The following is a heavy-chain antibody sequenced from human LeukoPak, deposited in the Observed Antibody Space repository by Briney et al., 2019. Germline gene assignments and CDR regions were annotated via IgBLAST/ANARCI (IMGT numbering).Heavy chain of an antibody. V-gene: IGHV3-23*01. CDR2: ISGSSGST. J-gene: IGHJ4*02. D-gene: IGHD6-6*01. Sequence: GGSLRLSCAASGFTFSSYAMSWVRQAPGKGLERVSAISGSSGSTYYADSVKGRFTISRDNSKNTLYLQMNSLRAEDTAVYYCARIQGSSSSVGDHWGQGTLVTVSS. CDR3: ARIQGSSSSVGDH. CDR1: GFTFSSYA.